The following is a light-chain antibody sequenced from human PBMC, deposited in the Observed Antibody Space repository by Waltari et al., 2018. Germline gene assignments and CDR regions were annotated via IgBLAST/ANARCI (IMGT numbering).Light chain of an antibody. CDR1: QSVSSN. CDR3: QQDNNWPPYT. V-gene: IGKV3-15*01. CDR2: GAS. Sequence: EIVMTQSPAPLSVSPGEIPTLSCRASQSVSSNLAWYQQKPGQAPRLLIYGASTRATGIPARFSGSGSGTEFTLTISSMQSEDFAVYYCQQDNNWPPYTCGQGTKLEIK. J-gene: IGKJ2*01.